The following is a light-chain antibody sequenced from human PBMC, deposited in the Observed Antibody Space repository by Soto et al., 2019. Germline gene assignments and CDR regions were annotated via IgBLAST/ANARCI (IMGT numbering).Light chain of an antibody. V-gene: IGKV1-5*03. Sequence: DIQMTQSPSTLSAFVGDRVTITCRASRSMSTWLAWYQQKPGKAPRLLIYKASTLETGVPSRFSGSGSGTEFTLTIRSLQPDDFATYYCQQFNSIPLTFGGGTKVEIK. CDR1: RSMSTW. CDR2: KAS. CDR3: QQFNSIPLT. J-gene: IGKJ4*01.